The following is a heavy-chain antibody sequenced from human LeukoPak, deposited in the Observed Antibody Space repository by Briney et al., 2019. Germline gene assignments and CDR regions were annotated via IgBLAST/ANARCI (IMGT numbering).Heavy chain of an antibody. CDR1: GGSFSGYY. CDR3: ARDCSGGSCYSAYYYYGMDV. Sequence: SETLSLTCAVYGGSFSGYYWSWIRQPAGKGLEWIGRIYTSGSTNYNPSLKSRVTMSVDTSKNQFSLKLSSVTAADTAVYYCARDCSGGSCYSAYYYYGMDVWGQGTTVTVSS. CDR2: IYTSGST. V-gene: IGHV4-4*07. J-gene: IGHJ6*02. D-gene: IGHD2-15*01.